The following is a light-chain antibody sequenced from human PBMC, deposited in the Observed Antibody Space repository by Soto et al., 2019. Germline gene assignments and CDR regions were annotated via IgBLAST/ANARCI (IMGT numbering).Light chain of an antibody. J-gene: IGKJ2*01. CDR1: QSISSN. Sequence: EIVMTQSPVTLSVSPGERATLSCRASQSISSNLAWYQQKPGQSPRLLIYGASTRATGCPARFSGSGSGTEFTLTISSLQSEDFAVYFCQHYNNWPPYTFGQGTKLEIK. V-gene: IGKV3-15*01. CDR3: QHYNNWPPYT. CDR2: GAS.